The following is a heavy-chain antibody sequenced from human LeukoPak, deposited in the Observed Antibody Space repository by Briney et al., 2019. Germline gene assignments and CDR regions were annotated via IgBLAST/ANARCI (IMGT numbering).Heavy chain of an antibody. CDR3: ARWTTTFLDY. D-gene: IGHD1-1*01. V-gene: IGHV1-46*01. J-gene: IGHJ4*02. CDR2: SNPSGDST. CDR1: GYTFTNYY. Sequence: ASVKVSCKVSGYTFTNYYIHWVRQAPGHGLEWMGISNPSGDSTNYAQKFQGRVTMTRDTSTSTVYIDLSSLRSEDTAVYYCARWTTTFLDYWGQGTLVTVSS.